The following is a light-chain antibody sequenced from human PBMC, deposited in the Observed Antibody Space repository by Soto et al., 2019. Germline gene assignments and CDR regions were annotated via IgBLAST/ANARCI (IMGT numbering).Light chain of an antibody. V-gene: IGLV1-47*02. Sequence: QSVLTQPPPASSTPGQTVTISCSGSTSNIGTFYVYWYQHLPGTAPKLLIYLGDQRASGVSDRFSGSKSGTSASLAINGLRSDDEADYYCAAWDDNLNAYVFGSGTKVT. CDR1: TSNIGTFY. CDR2: LGD. CDR3: AAWDDNLNAYV. J-gene: IGLJ1*01.